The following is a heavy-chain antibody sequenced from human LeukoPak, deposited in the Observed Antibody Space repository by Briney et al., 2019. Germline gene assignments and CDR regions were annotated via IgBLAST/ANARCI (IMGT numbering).Heavy chain of an antibody. J-gene: IGHJ4*02. CDR3: AKARGYDIVTGYLFDY. D-gene: IGHD3-9*01. CDR1: GFTFSNYG. Sequence: GGSMRLYCAASGFTFSNYGMSWGRQAPGKGLEWVSIISGSGGSTYYADSVKGRFTISRDTSKNTLYLQMNSLRAEDTAVYYCAKARGYDIVTGYLFDYCGQGTLVTVSS. CDR2: ISGSGGST. V-gene: IGHV3-23*01.